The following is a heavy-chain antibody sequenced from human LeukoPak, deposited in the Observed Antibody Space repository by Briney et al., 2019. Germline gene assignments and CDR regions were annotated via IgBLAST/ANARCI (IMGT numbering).Heavy chain of an antibody. V-gene: IGHV4-30-2*01. CDR1: GGSISSGGYY. CDR2: IYHSGST. D-gene: IGHD6-13*01. Sequence: SQTLSLTCTVSGGSISSGGYYWSWIRRPPGKGLEWIGYIYHSGSTYYNPSLKSRVTISVDRSKNQFSLKLSSVTAADTAVYYCARGPSSSWSQGATVEGHFDYWGQGTLVTVSS. CDR3: ARGPSSSWSQGATVEGHFDY. J-gene: IGHJ4*02.